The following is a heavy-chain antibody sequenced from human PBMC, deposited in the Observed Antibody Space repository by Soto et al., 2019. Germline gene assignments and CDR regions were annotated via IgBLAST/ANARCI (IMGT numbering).Heavy chain of an antibody. J-gene: IGHJ6*02. CDR3: ARIAGLGLYYGSGSRSGMAV. V-gene: IGHV3-30-3*01. Sequence: VGSLRLSCAASGFTFSSFAMHWVRQAPGKGLEWVAVISYDGSNKYYADSVKGRFTISQDNSKNTLYLQMNSLRAEDTAVYYCARIAGLGLYYGSGSRSGMAVSGQGTTVIV. CDR2: ISYDGSNK. CDR1: GFTFSSFA. D-gene: IGHD3-10*01.